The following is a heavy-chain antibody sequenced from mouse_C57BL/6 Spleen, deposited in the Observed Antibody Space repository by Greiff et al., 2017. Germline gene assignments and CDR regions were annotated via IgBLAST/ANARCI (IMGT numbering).Heavy chain of an antibody. J-gene: IGHJ2*01. Sequence: QVQLQQPGAELVMPGASVKLSCKASGYTFTSYWMHWVKQRPIQGLEWIGNIDPSDSETHYNQKFKDKATLTVDKSSSTAYMQLSSLTSEDSAVYYCARSRAFFDYWGQGTTLTVSS. CDR1: GYTFTSYW. CDR3: ARSRAFFDY. CDR2: IDPSDSET. D-gene: IGHD3-3*01. V-gene: IGHV1-52*01.